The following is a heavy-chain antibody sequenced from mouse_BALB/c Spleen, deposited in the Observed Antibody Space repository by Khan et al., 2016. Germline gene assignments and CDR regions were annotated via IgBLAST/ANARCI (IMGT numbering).Heavy chain of an antibody. Sequence: LVKTGASVKISCKASGYSFTGYYMHWVKQSPGKSLEWIGYITSYNGATSYNQKFKGKATFTVDTSSSTAYLQFNSLTSEDSAVYYCGSPYGSSYVVFAYWGQGTLVTVSA. CDR2: ITSYNGAT. CDR1: GYSFTGYY. J-gene: IGHJ3*01. CDR3: GSPYGSSYVVFAY. V-gene: IGHV1S34*01. D-gene: IGHD1-1*01.